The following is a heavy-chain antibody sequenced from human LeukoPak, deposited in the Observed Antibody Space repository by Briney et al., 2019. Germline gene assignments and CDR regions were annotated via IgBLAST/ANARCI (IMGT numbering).Heavy chain of an antibody. V-gene: IGHV3-53*01. CDR3: ARGISMMIVAPGY. CDR2: IDSGGGT. D-gene: IGHD3-22*01. CDR1: GFTVSSNY. Sequence: QTGGSLRLSCVASGFTVSSNYMSWVRQAPGKGLEWVSAIDSGGGTFYADSVRERFTNSRDTSKNTLYLQMDSLRAEATAVYYCARGISMMIVAPGYWGQGTLVTVSS. J-gene: IGHJ4*02.